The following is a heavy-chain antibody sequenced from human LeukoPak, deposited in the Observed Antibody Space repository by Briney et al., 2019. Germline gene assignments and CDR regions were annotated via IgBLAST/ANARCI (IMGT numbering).Heavy chain of an antibody. CDR2: IYSGGST. J-gene: IGHJ1*01. Sequence: GGSLRLSCAASGFTVSNNYMNWVRQAPGKGLEWVSVIYSGGSTSYADSVKGRFTISRDNSRNTVSLQMNTLRAEDTAAYYCARGNSYDSSGYPEYFQNWGQGTLVTVSS. V-gene: IGHV3-66*01. CDR1: GFTVSNNY. CDR3: ARGNSYDSSGYPEYFQN. D-gene: IGHD3-22*01.